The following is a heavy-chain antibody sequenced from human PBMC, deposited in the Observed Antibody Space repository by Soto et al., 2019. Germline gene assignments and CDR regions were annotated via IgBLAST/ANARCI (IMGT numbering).Heavy chain of an antibody. CDR3: ARESTGLVGWFDP. Sequence: QVQLQESGPGLVKPSETLSLTCTVSGGSISSYYWSWIRQPPGKGLEWIGYIYYSGSTNYNPSLKSRVTISVDTSKNQCSLKLSSVTAADTAVYYCARESTGLVGWFDPWGQGTLVTVSS. CDR1: GGSISSYY. CDR2: IYYSGST. V-gene: IGHV4-59*01. J-gene: IGHJ5*02. D-gene: IGHD2-8*02.